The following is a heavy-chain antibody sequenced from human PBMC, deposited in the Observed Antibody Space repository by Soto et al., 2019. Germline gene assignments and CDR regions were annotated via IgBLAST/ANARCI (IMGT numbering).Heavy chain of an antibody. Sequence: PGGSLRLCSAASGLNFCSYSVNRVRQAPGKGLEWVSSISSSSSYIYYADSVKGRFTISRDNAKNSLYLQMNSLRAEDTAVYYCARSPTPNWFDPWGQGTLVTVSS. CDR3: ARSPTPNWFDP. J-gene: IGHJ5*02. CDR2: ISSSSSYI. V-gene: IGHV3-21*01. CDR1: GLNFCSYS.